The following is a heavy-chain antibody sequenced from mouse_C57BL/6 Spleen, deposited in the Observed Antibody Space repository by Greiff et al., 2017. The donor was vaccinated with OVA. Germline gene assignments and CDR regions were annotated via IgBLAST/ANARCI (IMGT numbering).Heavy chain of an antibody. CDR3: TRDGTGTGGYYFVY. CDR2: ISSGGDYI. D-gene: IGHD4-1*01. CDR1: GFTFSSYA. J-gene: IGHJ2*01. V-gene: IGHV5-9-1*02. Sequence: EVKLQESGEGLVKPGGSLKLSCAASGFTFSSYAMSWVRQTPEKRLEWVAYISSGGDYIYYADTVKGRFTISRDNARNTLYLQMSSLKSEDTAMYYCTRDGTGTGGYYFVYWGQGTTLTVSS.